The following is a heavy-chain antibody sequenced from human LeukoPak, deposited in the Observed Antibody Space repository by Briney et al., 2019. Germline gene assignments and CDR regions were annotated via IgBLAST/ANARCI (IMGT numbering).Heavy chain of an antibody. CDR3: ARSPGGSSWSKFDY. D-gene: IGHD6-13*01. V-gene: IGHV4-34*01. CDR2: INHSGST. Sequence: PSETLSLTCAVYGGSFSGYYWSWLRQPPGKGLEWIGEINHSGSTNYNPSLKSRVTISVDTSKNQFSLKLSSVTAADTAVYYCARSPGGSSWSKFDYWGQGTLVTVSS. CDR1: GGSFSGYY. J-gene: IGHJ4*02.